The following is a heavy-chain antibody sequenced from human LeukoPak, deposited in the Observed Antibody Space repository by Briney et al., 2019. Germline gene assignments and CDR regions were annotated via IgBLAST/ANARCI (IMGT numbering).Heavy chain of an antibody. V-gene: IGHV6-1*01. D-gene: IGHD2-2*01. Sequence: SQTLSLTCGISGDSVSSNSAAWNWIRQSPSRGLEWLGKTYYRSQWHNDYAPSVKSRITINPDTSKNQFSLQLTSVTPEDTAVYYCAREYCSTTTCYGDFWGRGTLVTVSS. J-gene: IGHJ4*02. CDR3: AREYCSTTTCYGDF. CDR2: TYYRSQWHN. CDR1: GDSVSSNSAA.